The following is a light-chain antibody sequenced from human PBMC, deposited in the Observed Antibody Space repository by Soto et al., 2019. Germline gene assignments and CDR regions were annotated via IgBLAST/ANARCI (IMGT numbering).Light chain of an antibody. CDR3: SPYAGSNHSV. Sequence: QSVLTQPPSASGSPGQSVTISCTGTSSDVGGYNYVSWYQQHPGKAPKLMIYEVSKRPSGVPDRFSGSKSGNTASLTVSGLQAEDEADYYCSPYAGSNHSVFGTGTKFTVL. J-gene: IGLJ1*01. CDR1: SSDVGGYNY. V-gene: IGLV2-8*01. CDR2: EVS.